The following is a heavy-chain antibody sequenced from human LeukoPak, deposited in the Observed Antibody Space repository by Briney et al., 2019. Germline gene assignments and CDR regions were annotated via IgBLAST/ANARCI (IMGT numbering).Heavy chain of an antibody. D-gene: IGHD5-12*01. CDR1: GASISSTGHF. J-gene: IGHJ4*02. CDR2: INYGGTT. Sequence: SETLSLTCTVSGASISSTGHFWGWIRQAPGKGLEWIGSINYGGTTYYNPSLKSRVTISVDTSKNQFSLKLNSVTAADTAVYYCARVSGYDWESFYDYWGQGTLVTVSS. V-gene: IGHV4-39*07. CDR3: ARVSGYDWESFYDY.